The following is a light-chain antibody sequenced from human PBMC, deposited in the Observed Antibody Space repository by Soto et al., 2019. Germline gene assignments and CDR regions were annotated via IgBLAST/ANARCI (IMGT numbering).Light chain of an antibody. Sequence: EIALTQSPATLSLSPGEXAAXXXXASPSVTNFLAWYQQKPGQAPRLLIYGAFNRATGIPARFSGSGSGTDFTLTISSLEPEDSAVYYCQQRNVWPPVTFGQGTRLEIK. CDR3: QQRNVWPPVT. J-gene: IGKJ5*01. V-gene: IGKV3-11*01. CDR2: GAF. CDR1: PSVTNF.